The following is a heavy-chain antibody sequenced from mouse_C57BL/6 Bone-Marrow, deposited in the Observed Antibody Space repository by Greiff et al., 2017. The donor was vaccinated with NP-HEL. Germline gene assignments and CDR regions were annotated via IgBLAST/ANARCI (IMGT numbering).Heavy chain of an antibody. V-gene: IGHV5-6*01. J-gene: IGHJ3*01. Sequence: EVQVVESGGDLVKPGGSLKLSCAASGFTFSSYGMSWVRQTPDKRLEWVATISSGGSYTYYPDSVKGRFTISRDNAKNTLYLQMSSLKSEDTAMXYCASPYDYDVAWFAYWGQGTLVTVSA. CDR3: ASPYDYDVAWFAY. D-gene: IGHD2-4*01. CDR2: ISSGGSYT. CDR1: GFTFSSYG.